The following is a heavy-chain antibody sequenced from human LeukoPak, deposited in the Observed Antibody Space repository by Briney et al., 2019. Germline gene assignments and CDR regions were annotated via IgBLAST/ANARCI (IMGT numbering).Heavy chain of an antibody. CDR2: IYYSGST. Sequence: SETLSLTCDVYGGSLSGYYWSWIRQPPGKGLEWIGYIYYSGSTNYNPSLKSRVTISVDTSKNQFSLKLSSVTAADTAVYYCARGGDILTGYYRFDYWGQGTLVTVSS. D-gene: IGHD3-9*01. CDR1: GGSLSGYY. CDR3: ARGGDILTGYYRFDY. V-gene: IGHV4-59*08. J-gene: IGHJ4*02.